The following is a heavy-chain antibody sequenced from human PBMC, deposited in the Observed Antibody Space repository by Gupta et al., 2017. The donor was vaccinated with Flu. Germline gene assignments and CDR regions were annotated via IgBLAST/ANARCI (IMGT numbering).Heavy chain of an antibody. CDR1: GASVSSNSAA. CDR2: TYYKSEWYN. V-gene: IGHV6-1*01. Sequence: QVQLQQSGPGLVRPSQTLSLTCAISGASVSSNSAAWNWIRQSPSRGLEWLGRTYYKSEWYNDYAVSVKGRITINPDTSKNQFSLQLNSVTPEDTAVYYCAREGTWYQLLQYNYGMDVWGQGTTVTVSS. J-gene: IGHJ6*02. CDR3: AREGTWYQLLQYNYGMDV. D-gene: IGHD2-2*01.